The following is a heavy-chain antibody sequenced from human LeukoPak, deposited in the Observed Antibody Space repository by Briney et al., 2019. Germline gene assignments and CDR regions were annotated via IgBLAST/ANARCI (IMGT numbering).Heavy chain of an antibody. V-gene: IGHV3-23*01. J-gene: IGHJ4*02. CDR2: ISGSGGST. Sequence: PGGSLTLSCAASGFTFSSYAMSWVRQAPGKGLEWVSAISGSGGSTYYADSVKGRLTISRDNSKNTLYLQMNSLRAEDTAVYYCAKDRGLLFGEFHDYWGQGTLVTVSS. CDR3: AKDRGLLFGEFHDY. D-gene: IGHD3-10*02. CDR1: GFTFSSYA.